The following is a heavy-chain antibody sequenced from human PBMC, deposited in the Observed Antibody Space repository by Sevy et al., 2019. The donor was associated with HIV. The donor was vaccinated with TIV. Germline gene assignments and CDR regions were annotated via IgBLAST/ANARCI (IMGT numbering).Heavy chain of an antibody. Sequence: GGSLRLSCAASGFSFSKYWMSWVRQAPGKGLEWVANIKEDGSQKNYLESVNGRFTISRDNAKNLLYLQMNNLRADDTAVYYCARDPDILSGYPSHYFDYWGQGTLVTVSS. CDR1: GFSFSKYW. J-gene: IGHJ4*02. V-gene: IGHV3-7*01. D-gene: IGHD3-9*01. CDR2: IKEDGSQK. CDR3: ARDPDILSGYPSHYFDY.